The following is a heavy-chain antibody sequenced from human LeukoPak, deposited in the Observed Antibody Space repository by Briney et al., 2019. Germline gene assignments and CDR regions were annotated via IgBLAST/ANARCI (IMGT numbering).Heavy chain of an antibody. CDR2: ISWNSGSI. D-gene: IGHD6-19*01. V-gene: IGHV3-9*01. CDR1: GFTFDDYA. J-gene: IGHJ4*02. Sequence: GGSLRLSCAASGFTFDDYAMHWVRQAPGKGLEWVSGISWNSGSIGYADSVKGRFTISRDNAKNSLYLQMNSLRAEDTALYYCAKDATSSGWYSPIDYWGQGTLVTVSS. CDR3: AKDATSSGWYSPIDY.